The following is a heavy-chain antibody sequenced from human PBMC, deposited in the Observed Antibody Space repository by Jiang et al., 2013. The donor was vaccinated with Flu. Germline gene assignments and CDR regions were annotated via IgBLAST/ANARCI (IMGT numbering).Heavy chain of an antibody. Sequence: GPGLVKPSGTLSLTCAVSGGSISSSNWWSWVRQPPGKGLEWIGEIYHSGSTNYNPSHKSRVTISVDKSKNQFSLKLSSVTAADTAVYYCARECEIRAVAGCDAFDIWGQGTMVTVSS. CDR3: ARECEIRAVAGCDAFDI. J-gene: IGHJ3*02. D-gene: IGHD6-19*01. CDR2: IYHSGST. CDR1: GGSISSSNW. V-gene: IGHV4-4*02.